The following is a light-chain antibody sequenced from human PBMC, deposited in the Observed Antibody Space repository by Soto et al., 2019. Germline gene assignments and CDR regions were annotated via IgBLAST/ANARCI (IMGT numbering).Light chain of an antibody. CDR2: GAS. CDR1: QSVSSN. V-gene: IGKV3-15*01. J-gene: IGKJ1*01. CDR3: QQYNNWPRT. Sequence: EFVLTQSPGTLSLSPGERATLSCRASQSVSSNLAWYQQKPGQAPRLLIYGASTRATGIPARSSGSGSGTEFTLTISSLQSEDFAVYYCQQYNNWPRTFGQGTKVDI.